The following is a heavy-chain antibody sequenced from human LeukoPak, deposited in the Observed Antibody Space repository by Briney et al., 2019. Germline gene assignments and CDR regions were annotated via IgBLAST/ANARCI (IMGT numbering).Heavy chain of an antibody. V-gene: IGHV3-21*01. CDR1: GFTFSSYS. CDR3: AREEQQLVRWYAFDI. D-gene: IGHD6-13*01. CDR2: ISSSSSYI. Sequence: SGGSLRLSCAASGFTFSSYSMNWVRQAPGKGLEWVSSISSSSSYIYYADSVKGRFTISRDNAKNSLYLQMNSLRAEDTAVYYCAREEQQLVRWYAFDIRGQGTMVTVSS. J-gene: IGHJ3*02.